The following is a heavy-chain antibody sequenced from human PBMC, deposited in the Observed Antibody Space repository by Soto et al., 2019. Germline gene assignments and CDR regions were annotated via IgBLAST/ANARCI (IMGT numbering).Heavy chain of an antibody. V-gene: IGHV4-4*07. D-gene: IGHD3-10*01. CDR1: GGSINSYW. Sequence: PSETLSLTCSVSGGSINSYWWSWIRQPAGKGLEWIGRVYSSGTTDYNPSLNSRATLSVETSKNQFSLKLSSVTAADTAVYYCARDIGSYAYGEGYWGQGLHVTVYS. J-gene: IGHJ4*02. CDR2: VYSSGTT. CDR3: ARDIGSYAYGEGY.